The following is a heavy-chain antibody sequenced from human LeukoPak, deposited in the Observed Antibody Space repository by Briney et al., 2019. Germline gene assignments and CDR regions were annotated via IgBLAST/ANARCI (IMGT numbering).Heavy chain of an antibody. CDR1: GFTFRSYW. V-gene: IGHV3-7*01. CDR2: TNQDGSEK. CDR3: ARDPGFSAFDI. J-gene: IGHJ3*02. Sequence: GGSLRLSCAASGFTFRSYWVTWVRQAPGKGLELVASTNQDGSEKYHVDSVKGRFTISRDNDKNLLYLQMNSLRAEDTAVYYRARDPGFSAFDIWGQGAVVTVSS.